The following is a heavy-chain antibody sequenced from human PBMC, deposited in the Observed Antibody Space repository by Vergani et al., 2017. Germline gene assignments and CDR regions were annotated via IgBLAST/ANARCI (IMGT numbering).Heavy chain of an antibody. D-gene: IGHD3-22*01. Sequence: QVQLVQSGAEVKKPGSSVKVSCKASGGTFSSYALSWVRQAPGQGLEWMGGIIPIFGTANYAQKFQGRVTITADESTSTAYMELSSLRSEDTAVYYCASTFYDSSGYYLKVGYYYYYMDVWGKGTTVTVSS. CDR3: ASTFYDSSGYYLKVGYYYYYMDV. J-gene: IGHJ6*03. CDR2: IIPIFGTA. CDR1: GGTFSSYA. V-gene: IGHV1-69*01.